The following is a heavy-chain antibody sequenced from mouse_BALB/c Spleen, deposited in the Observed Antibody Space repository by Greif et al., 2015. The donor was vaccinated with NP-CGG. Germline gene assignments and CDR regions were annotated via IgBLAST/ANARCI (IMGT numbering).Heavy chain of an antibody. Sequence: VQLQQSGAELVRPGTSVKVSCKASGYAFTNYLIEWVKQRPGQGLEWIGVINPGSGGTNYNEKFKGKATLTADKSSSTAYMQLSSLTSDDSAVYFCARQDVGAMDYWGQGTSVTVSS. V-gene: IGHV1-54*01. CDR3: ARQDVGAMDY. J-gene: IGHJ4*01. CDR2: INPGSGGT. CDR1: GYAFTNYL.